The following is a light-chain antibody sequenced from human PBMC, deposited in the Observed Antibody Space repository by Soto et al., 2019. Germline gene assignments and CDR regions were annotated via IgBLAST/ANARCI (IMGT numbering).Light chain of an antibody. CDR3: LQVTQFPYT. Sequence: EIVLTQSPGTLSLSPGERATLSCRASQSINRYYLAWYQQKPGQAPRLLIYGASSRLTGIPDRFSGNGAGTDFTLKISRVEAEDVGIYYCLQVTQFPYTFGQGTKLELK. V-gene: IGKV3-20*01. CDR1: QSINRYY. J-gene: IGKJ2*01. CDR2: GAS.